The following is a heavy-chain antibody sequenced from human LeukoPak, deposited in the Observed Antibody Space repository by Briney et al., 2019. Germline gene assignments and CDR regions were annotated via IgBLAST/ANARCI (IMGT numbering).Heavy chain of an antibody. Sequence: GGSLRLSCAASAFPFSSYAMRCLRQAPGKGLEGVSDISAGADSIYYADSVQGRLTISRDNSKNTLYLQMNSLRAEDTAVYYCAKDRFYYDSSGYYRLHFDYWGQGTLVTVSS. V-gene: IGHV3-23*01. J-gene: IGHJ4*02. CDR2: ISAGADSI. CDR1: AFPFSSYA. CDR3: AKDRFYYDSSGYYRLHFDY. D-gene: IGHD3-22*01.